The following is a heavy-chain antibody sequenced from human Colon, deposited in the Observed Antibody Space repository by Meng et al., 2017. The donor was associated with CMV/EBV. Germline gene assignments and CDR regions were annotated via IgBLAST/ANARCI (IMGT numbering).Heavy chain of an antibody. V-gene: IGHV4-39*01. Sequence: QLELRGWGPGQGKTSETLSLTCTVSSYSSNSFYYGALLRQPPGRGLEWIGSVHYSGNTYYSPSLKSRITVSIDKSKNQFSLRLTSVTAADTALYYCARPFPSIVSPRLDPFGDWGRGTLVTVSS. CDR1: SYSSNSFYY. CDR3: ARPFPSIVSPRLDPFGD. D-gene: IGHD5/OR15-5a*01. J-gene: IGHJ4*02. CDR2: VHYSGNT.